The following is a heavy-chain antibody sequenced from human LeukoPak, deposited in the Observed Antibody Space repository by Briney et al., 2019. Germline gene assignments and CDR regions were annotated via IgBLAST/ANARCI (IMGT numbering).Heavy chain of an antibody. CDR1: GVSFNDYY. V-gene: IGHV4-34*01. J-gene: IGHJ6*02. Sequence: PSETLSLTCAVYGVSFNDYYWSWIRQPPGKGLEWIGEINHSGSTNYNPSLKSRVTMSVDTSKNQFSLKLSSVAAADTAVYYCARPGQLGSLYYGQDVWGQGTTVTVSS. D-gene: IGHD7-27*01. CDR3: ARPGQLGSLYYGQDV. CDR2: INHSGST.